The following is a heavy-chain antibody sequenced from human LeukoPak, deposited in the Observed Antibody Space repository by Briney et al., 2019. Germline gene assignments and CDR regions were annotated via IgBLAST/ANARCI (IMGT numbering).Heavy chain of an antibody. J-gene: IGHJ4*02. Sequence: SETLSLTCTVSGGSISSGGYYWSWIRQHPGKGLEWIGYIYYSGSTSYNPSLKSRVTLSVDTSQNQFSLKLTSVTAADTAVYYCTRHGPYVETTTQPLDYWGQGTLVTVSS. CDR2: IYYSGST. CDR1: GGSISSGGYY. D-gene: IGHD1-26*01. CDR3: TRHGPYVETTTQPLDY. V-gene: IGHV4-61*08.